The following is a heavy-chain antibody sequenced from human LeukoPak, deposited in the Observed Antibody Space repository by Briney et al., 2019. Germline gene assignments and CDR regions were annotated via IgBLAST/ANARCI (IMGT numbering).Heavy chain of an antibody. Sequence: ASVKVSCKASGYTFISYAIHWVRQAPGQRLEWMGWIHAGTGNTKYSQKFQGRVTITRDTSASTVYMELSRLRPEDTAVYYCARDITTGTTRFDPWGQGTLVTVSS. CDR3: ARDITTGTTRFDP. CDR1: GYTFISYA. CDR2: IHAGTGNT. V-gene: IGHV1-3*01. D-gene: IGHD1-1*01. J-gene: IGHJ5*02.